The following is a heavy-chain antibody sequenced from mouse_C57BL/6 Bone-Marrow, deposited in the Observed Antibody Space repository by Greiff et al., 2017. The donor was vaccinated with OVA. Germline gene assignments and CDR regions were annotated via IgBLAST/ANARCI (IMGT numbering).Heavy chain of an antibody. CDR1: GFTFSSYA. Sequence: EVQLVESGGGLVKPGGSLKLSCAASGFTFSSYAMSWVRQTPEKRLEWVATISDGGSYTYYPDNVKGRFTISRDNAKNNLYLQMSHLKSEDTAMYYCATNYYGSSWDFDYWGQGTTLTVSS. V-gene: IGHV5-4*01. CDR3: ATNYYGSSWDFDY. J-gene: IGHJ2*01. CDR2: ISDGGSYT. D-gene: IGHD1-1*01.